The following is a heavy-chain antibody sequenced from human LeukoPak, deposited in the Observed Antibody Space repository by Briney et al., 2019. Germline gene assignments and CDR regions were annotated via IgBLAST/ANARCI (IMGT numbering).Heavy chain of an antibody. CDR1: GYTFTSYD. V-gene: IGHV1-8*01. CDR2: MNPNNGNT. Sequence: GASVKVSCKASGYTFTSYDINWVRQAPGQGLEWMGWMNPNNGNTGYAQKFQGRVTMTRNTSISTAYMELSSLRSEDTAVYYCVRESITIFGVVIDYWGQGTLVTVSS. CDR3: VRESITIFGVVIDY. J-gene: IGHJ4*02. D-gene: IGHD3-3*01.